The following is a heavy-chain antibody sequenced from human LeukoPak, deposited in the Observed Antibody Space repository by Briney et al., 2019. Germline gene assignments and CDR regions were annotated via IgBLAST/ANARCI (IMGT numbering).Heavy chain of an antibody. Sequence: KPSETLSLTCTVSGGSVSSGSYYWSWIRQPPGKGLEWIGYIYYSGSTNYNPSPESRVTISVDTSKNEFSLRLSSVTAADTAVYYCARDREWELQSLRYFDYWGQGTLVTVSS. CDR1: GGSVSSGSYY. D-gene: IGHD1-26*01. V-gene: IGHV4-61*01. J-gene: IGHJ4*02. CDR2: IYYSGST. CDR3: ARDREWELQSLRYFDY.